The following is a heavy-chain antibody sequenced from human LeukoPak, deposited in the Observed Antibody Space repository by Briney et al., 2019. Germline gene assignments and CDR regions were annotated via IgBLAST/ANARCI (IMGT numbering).Heavy chain of an antibody. Sequence: SETLSLTCTVSGGSINSYYWSWIRQPPGKGLEWIGEINHSGSTNYNPSLKSRVTISVDTSKNQFSLKLSSVTAADTAVYYCARVRRYYYDSSGYLDYWGQGTLVTVSS. J-gene: IGHJ4*02. D-gene: IGHD3-22*01. CDR1: GGSINSYY. V-gene: IGHV4-34*01. CDR3: ARVRRYYYDSSGYLDY. CDR2: INHSGST.